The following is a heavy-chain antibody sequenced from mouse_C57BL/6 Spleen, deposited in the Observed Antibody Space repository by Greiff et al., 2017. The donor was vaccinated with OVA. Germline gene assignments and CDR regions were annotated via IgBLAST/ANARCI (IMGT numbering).Heavy chain of an antibody. V-gene: IGHV3-6*01. Sequence: DVKLVESGPGLVKPSQSLSLTCSVTGYSITSGYYWNWIRQFPGNKLEWMGYISYDGSNNYNPSLKNRISITRDTSKNQFFLKLNSVTTEDTATYYCARETEAGTDFDYWGQGTTLTVSS. J-gene: IGHJ2*01. CDR1: GYSITSGYY. CDR2: ISYDGSN. CDR3: ARETEAGTDFDY. D-gene: IGHD4-1*01.